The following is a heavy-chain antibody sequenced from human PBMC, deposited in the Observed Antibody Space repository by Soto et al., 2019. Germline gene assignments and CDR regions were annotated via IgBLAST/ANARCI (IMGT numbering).Heavy chain of an antibody. D-gene: IGHD2-15*01. CDR3: ATSTETKRYCSGGSCYSWAFDI. CDR2: ISGSGGST. Sequence: GGSLRLSCAASGFTVSSYAMSWVRQAPGKGLEWVSAISGSGGSTYYADSVKGRFTISRDNSKNTLYLKMNSLRAEDTAVYYCATSTETKRYCSGGSCYSWAFDIWGQGTMVTVSS. V-gene: IGHV3-23*01. CDR1: GFTVSSYA. J-gene: IGHJ3*02.